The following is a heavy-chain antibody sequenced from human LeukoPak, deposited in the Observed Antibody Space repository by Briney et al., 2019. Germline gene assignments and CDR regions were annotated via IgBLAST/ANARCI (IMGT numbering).Heavy chain of an antibody. V-gene: IGHV3-74*01. J-gene: IGHJ4*02. D-gene: IGHD4-17*01. Sequence: PGGSLRLSCAASGFTSSSYWMHGVRQAPGKGLVWVSRINSDGSTTNYADSVKGRLTISRDNAKNTLYLQMNSLRAEDTAVYYCASDNYGDYGDYWGQGTLATVSS. CDR1: GFTSSSYW. CDR3: ASDNYGDYGDY. CDR2: INSDGSTT.